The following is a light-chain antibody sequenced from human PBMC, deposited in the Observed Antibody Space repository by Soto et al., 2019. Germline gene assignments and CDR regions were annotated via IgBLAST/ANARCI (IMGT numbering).Light chain of an antibody. V-gene: IGLV2-23*02. Sequence: QSVLTQPASVSGSPGQSIAISCTGTSSDVGSYNLVSWYQQHPGKAPKLMIYEVSKRPSGVSNRFSGSKSGNTASLTISGLQAEHEADYYCCSYAGSSTFGPYVFGTGTKLTVL. CDR2: EVS. J-gene: IGLJ1*01. CDR1: SSDVGSYNL. CDR3: CSYAGSSTFGPYV.